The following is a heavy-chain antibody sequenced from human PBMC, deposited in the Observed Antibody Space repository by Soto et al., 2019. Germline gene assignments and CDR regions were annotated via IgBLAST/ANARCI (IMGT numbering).Heavy chain of an antibody. J-gene: IGHJ3*01. CDR2: ISAYNGNT. V-gene: IGHV1-18*01. D-gene: IGHD1-1*01. Sequence: GASVKVSCKASGYTFTSYGISWVRQAPGQGLEWMGWISAYNGNTNYAQKLQGRVTMTTDTSTSTAYMELRSLRAEDTAGYYCATGTRHLGAFDLWGQGTMVTVSS. CDR1: GYTFTSYG. CDR3: ATGTRHLGAFDL.